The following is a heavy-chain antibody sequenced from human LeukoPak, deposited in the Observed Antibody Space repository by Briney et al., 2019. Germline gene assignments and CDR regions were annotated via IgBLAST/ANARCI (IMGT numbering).Heavy chain of an antibody. CDR3: ARVPQGSSWPYYFDY. Sequence: SVNVSCTASGGTFSTYAISWVRQAPGQGREGVGRIVPILGTANYAHNFQGRVTNTADRSTTTAYMELSSLRSEDTAVYYCARVPQGSSWPYYFDYWGQGTLVTVSS. CDR1: GGTFSTYA. CDR2: IVPILGTA. V-gene: IGHV1-69*04. J-gene: IGHJ4*02. D-gene: IGHD6-13*01.